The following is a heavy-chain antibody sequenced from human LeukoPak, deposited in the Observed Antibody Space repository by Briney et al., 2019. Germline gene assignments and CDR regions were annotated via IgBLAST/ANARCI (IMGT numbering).Heavy chain of an antibody. CDR3: ARGEYYYDSSGYPLPFFDL. J-gene: IGHJ2*01. V-gene: IGHV3-30*04. CDR2: ISYDGNYK. Sequence: GGSLRLSCAASGFTFSSYAMHWVRQAPGKGLEWVAVISYDGNYKYYADSVKGRFTISRDNSRNTLYLQMNGLRAEDTAVYYCARGEYYYDSSGYPLPFFDLWGRGTLVTVSS. CDR1: GFTFSSYA. D-gene: IGHD3-22*01.